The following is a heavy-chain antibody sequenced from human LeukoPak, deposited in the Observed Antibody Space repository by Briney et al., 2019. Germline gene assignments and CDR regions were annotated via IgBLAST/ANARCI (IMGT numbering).Heavy chain of an antibody. V-gene: IGHV3-23*01. Sequence: GGSLRLSCGASGFTFSTYGMSWVRQAPGRGLEWVSLISGSGATTFYADSVKGRFTISRDNSKDTLYLQMNSLRTEDTAVYYCANPTGSTMVIEFWGPGTRVTVSS. CDR2: ISGSGATT. D-gene: IGHD5-24*01. CDR1: GFTFSTYG. CDR3: ANPTGSTMVIEF. J-gene: IGHJ4*02.